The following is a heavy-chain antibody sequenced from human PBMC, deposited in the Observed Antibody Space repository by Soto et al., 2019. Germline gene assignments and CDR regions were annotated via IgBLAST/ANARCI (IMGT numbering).Heavy chain of an antibody. D-gene: IGHD4-17*01. Sequence: SETLSLTCTVSGGSISSGDYYWSWIRQPPGKGLEWIGYIYYSGSTYYNPSLKSRVTISIDTSKNQFSLKLSSVTAADTAVYYCARALSGDRNYYYGMDVWGQGTTVTVSS. CDR1: GGSISSGDYY. V-gene: IGHV4-30-4*01. CDR2: IYYSGST. CDR3: ARALSGDRNYYYGMDV. J-gene: IGHJ6*02.